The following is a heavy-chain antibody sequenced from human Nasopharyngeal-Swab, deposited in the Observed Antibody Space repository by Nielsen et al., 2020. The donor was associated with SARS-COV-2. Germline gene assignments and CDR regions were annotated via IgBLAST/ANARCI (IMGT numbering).Heavy chain of an antibody. V-gene: IGHV3-33*01. CDR3: ARERATAMVRRNYYYYGMDV. Sequence: WIRQPPGKGLEWVAVIWYDGGNKYYADSVKGRFTISRDNSKNTLYLQMNSLRAEDTAVYYCARERATAMVRRNYYYYGMDVWGQGTTVTVSS. D-gene: IGHD5-18*01. J-gene: IGHJ6*02. CDR2: IWYDGGNK.